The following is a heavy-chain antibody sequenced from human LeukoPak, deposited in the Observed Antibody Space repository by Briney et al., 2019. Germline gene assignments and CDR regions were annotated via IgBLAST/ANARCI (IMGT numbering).Heavy chain of an antibody. CDR3: ARGEDYGDYNYFDY. J-gene: IGHJ4*02. Sequence: ASVKVSCKASGYTYTSYDINWVRQATGQGLEWMGWMNPNSGNTGYAQKFQGRVTMTRNTSISTAYMELSSLRSEDTAVYYCARGEDYGDYNYFDYWGQGTLVTVSS. CDR2: MNPNSGNT. CDR1: GYTYTSYD. V-gene: IGHV1-8*01. D-gene: IGHD4-17*01.